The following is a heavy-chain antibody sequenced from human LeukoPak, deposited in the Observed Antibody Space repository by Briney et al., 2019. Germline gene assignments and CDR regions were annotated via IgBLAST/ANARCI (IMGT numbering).Heavy chain of an antibody. CDR2: ISGSGGST. J-gene: IGHJ4*02. CDR1: GFTFSSYA. V-gene: IGHV3-23*01. D-gene: IGHD3-10*01. Sequence: PGGSLRLSCAASGFTFSSYAMSWVRQAPGKGLEWVSAISGSGGSTYYADSVKGRFTISRDNSKNTLYLQMNSLRAEDTAVYYCAISLLMVRGVIVDYWGQGTLVTVSS. CDR3: AISLLMVRGVIVDY.